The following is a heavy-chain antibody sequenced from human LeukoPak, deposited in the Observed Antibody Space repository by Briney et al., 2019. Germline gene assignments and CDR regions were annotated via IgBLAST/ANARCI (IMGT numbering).Heavy chain of an antibody. CDR1: GFTVSSNY. J-gene: IGHJ4*02. V-gene: IGHV3-53*01. CDR2: IYSGGST. Sequence: PGGSLRLSCAASGFTVSSNYMSWVRQAPGKGLEWVSVIYSGGSTYYADSVKGRFTTSGDNSKNTVYLQMNSLRAEDTAVYYCVKGYYFDYWGQGTLVTVSS. CDR3: VKGYYFDY.